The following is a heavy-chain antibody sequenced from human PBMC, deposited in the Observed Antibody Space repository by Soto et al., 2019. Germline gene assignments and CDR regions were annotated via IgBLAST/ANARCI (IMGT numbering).Heavy chain of an antibody. V-gene: IGHV2-26*01. CDR3: ARIQTDIVVVPAATPLFKRWFDP. CDR1: GFSLSNARMG. CDR2: IFSNDEK. D-gene: IGHD2-2*01. Sequence: SGPTLVNPTETLTLTCTVSGFSLSNARMGVSWIRQPPGKALEWLAHIFSNDEKSYSTSLKSRLTISKDTSKSQVVLTMTNMDPVDTATYYCARIQTDIVVVPAATPLFKRWFDPWGQGTLVTVSS. J-gene: IGHJ5*02.